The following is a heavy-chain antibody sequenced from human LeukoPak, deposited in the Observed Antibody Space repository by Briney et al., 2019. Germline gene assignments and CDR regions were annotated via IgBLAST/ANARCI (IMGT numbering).Heavy chain of an antibody. CDR3: ARDQYDSVWGSYRPYFDY. CDR1: GYTFTSYG. D-gene: IGHD3-16*02. Sequence: GASVKVSCKASGYTFTSYGISWVRQAPGQGLEWMGSTSPYTGNTKYAERFQDRVIMTTDTSTRTAYMELRSLRSDDTAVFYCARDQYDSVWGSYRPYFDYWGQGTLVTVSS. V-gene: IGHV1-18*04. J-gene: IGHJ4*02. CDR2: TSPYTGNT.